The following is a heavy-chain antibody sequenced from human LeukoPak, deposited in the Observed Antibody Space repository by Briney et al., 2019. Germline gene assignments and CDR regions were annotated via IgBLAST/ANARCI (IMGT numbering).Heavy chain of an antibody. CDR2: IYYSGST. J-gene: IGHJ4*02. CDR1: GGSISSYY. V-gene: IGHV4-59*01. Sequence: RSSETLSLTCTVSGGSISSYYWSWIRQPPGKGLEWIGYIYYSGSTNYNPSLKSRVTISVDTSKNQFSLKLSSVTAADTAVYYCARGPRGSGTDYWGQGTLVTVSS. D-gene: IGHD3-10*01. CDR3: ARGPRGSGTDY.